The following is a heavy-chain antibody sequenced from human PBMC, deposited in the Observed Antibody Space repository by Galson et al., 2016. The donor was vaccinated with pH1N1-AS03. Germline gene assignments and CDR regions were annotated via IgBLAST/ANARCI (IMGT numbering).Heavy chain of an antibody. V-gene: IGHV4-59*02. CDR1: GGSVFNHY. CDR2: IHSTGKT. J-gene: IGHJ4*02. D-gene: IGHD2-21*01. CDR3: ARYYCGDDDTCSSFHY. Sequence: SETLSLTCSVSGGSVFNHYWSWIRQSPGKGLEWVGYIHSTGKTNSNPSLKSRVIMSLDTSTNLFSLNLNSVTAADTAIYYCARYYCGDDDTCSSFHYWGQGTLVTVSS.